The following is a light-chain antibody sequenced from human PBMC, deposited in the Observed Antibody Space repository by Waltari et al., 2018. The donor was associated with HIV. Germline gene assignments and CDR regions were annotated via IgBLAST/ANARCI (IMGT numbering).Light chain of an antibody. Sequence: QSVLTQPPSVSEAPRQRVTISCSGSSSNIGNNAVNWYQQLPGKAPKLLIYYDDRLPSGGSDRFSGSKSGASASLAISGLQSDDEADYYCAAWYDGLNGWVFGGGTKLTVL. J-gene: IGLJ3*02. CDR2: YDD. CDR1: SSNIGNNA. V-gene: IGLV1-36*01. CDR3: AAWYDGLNGWV.